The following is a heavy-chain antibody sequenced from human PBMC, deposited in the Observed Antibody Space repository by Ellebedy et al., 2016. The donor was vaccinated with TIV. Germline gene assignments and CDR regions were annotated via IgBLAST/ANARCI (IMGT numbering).Heavy chain of an antibody. D-gene: IGHD2-15*01. CDR1: GFTFSSYA. J-gene: IGHJ6*02. CDR3: ARDTVAATPFGSYYYYGMDV. V-gene: IGHV3-30*04. CDR2: ISYDGSNK. Sequence: GESLKISCAASGFTFSSYAMHWVRQAPGKGLEWVAVISYDGSNKYYADSVKGRFTISRDNAKNSLYLQMNSLRAEDTAVYYCARDTVAATPFGSYYYYGMDVWGQGTTVTVSS.